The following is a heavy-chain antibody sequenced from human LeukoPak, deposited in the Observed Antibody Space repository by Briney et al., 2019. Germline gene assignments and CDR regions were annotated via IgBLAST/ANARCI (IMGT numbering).Heavy chain of an antibody. CDR3: ARSSSRYCSGGSCYSGVLGYFDY. CDR2: ISYDGNNE. D-gene: IGHD2-15*01. Sequence: PGGSLRLSCTYSGFTFSYYGIHWVRQAPGKGLEWVTFISYDGNNEYYADSVKGRFTISRDNAKNSLYLQMNSLRAEDTAVYYCARSSSRYCSGGSCYSGVLGYFDYWGQGTLVTVSS. J-gene: IGHJ4*02. V-gene: IGHV3-30*04. CDR1: GFTFSYYG.